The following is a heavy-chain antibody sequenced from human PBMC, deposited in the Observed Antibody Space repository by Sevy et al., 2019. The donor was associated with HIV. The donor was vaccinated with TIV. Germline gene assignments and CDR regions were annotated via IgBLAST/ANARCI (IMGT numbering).Heavy chain of an antibody. CDR1: PFSFGTYW. D-gene: IGHD2-15*01. Sequence: GGSLRLSCAASPFSFGTYWMSWFRQAPGKGLEWVGNINQAGSEMFYVGSVKGRFTISRDNVKDLLYLQMNSLRADDTAGYYCARNHCGGGNCWGFDMWGQGTEVTVSS. CDR2: INQAGSEM. V-gene: IGHV3-7*01. CDR3: ARNHCGGGNCWGFDM. J-gene: IGHJ3*02.